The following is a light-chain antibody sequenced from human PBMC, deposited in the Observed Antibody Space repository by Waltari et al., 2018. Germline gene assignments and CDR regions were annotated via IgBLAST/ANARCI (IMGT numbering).Light chain of an antibody. CDR2: DAS. Sequence: EIVMTQFPATLSVSPGERVTLSCRASQSISSYLAWYQQKPGQAPRLLIHDASTRATSIPARFGGSGSGTEFTLTISSLQSEDFAVYYCQQYDKWPLTFGGGTEVEIK. V-gene: IGKV3-15*01. J-gene: IGKJ4*01. CDR1: QSISSY. CDR3: QQYDKWPLT.